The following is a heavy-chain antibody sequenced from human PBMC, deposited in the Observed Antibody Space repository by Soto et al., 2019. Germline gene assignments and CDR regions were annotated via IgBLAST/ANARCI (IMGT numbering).Heavy chain of an antibody. J-gene: IGHJ4*02. D-gene: IGHD3-9*01. CDR2: ISGSGGST. CDR3: AKDPRRIRYFDWLSPGY. CDR1: GFTFSSYA. V-gene: IGHV3-23*01. Sequence: GGSLRLSCAASGFTFSSYAMSWVRQAPGKGLEWVSAISGSGGSTYYADSVKGRFTISRDNSKNTLYLQMNSLRAEDTAVYYCAKDPRRIRYFDWLSPGYWGQGTLVTVSS.